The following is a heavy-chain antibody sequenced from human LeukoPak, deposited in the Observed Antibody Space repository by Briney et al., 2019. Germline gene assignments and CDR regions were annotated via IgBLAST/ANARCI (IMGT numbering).Heavy chain of an antibody. CDR2: IYYSGST. J-gene: IGHJ4*02. CDR3: ARAGSSGWSLY. V-gene: IGHV4-30-4*08. CDR1: GGSISSGDCY. D-gene: IGHD6-19*01. Sequence: SETLSLTCTVSGGSISSGDCYWSWIRQPPGKGLEWIGYIYYSGSTYYNPSLKSRVTISVDTSKNQFSLKLSSVTAADTAVYYCARAGSSGWSLYWGQGTLVTVSS.